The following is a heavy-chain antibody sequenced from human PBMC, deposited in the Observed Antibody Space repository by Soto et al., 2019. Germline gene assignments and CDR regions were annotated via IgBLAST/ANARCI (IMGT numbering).Heavy chain of an antibody. V-gene: IGHV1-69*13. J-gene: IGHJ3*02. CDR2: IIPIFGTA. D-gene: IGHD5-12*01. CDR3: ASAGVLDIVATIRVADAFDI. CDR1: GGTFSSYA. Sequence: GASVKVSCKASGGTFSSYAISWVRQAPGQGLEWMGGIIPIFGTANYAQKFQGRVTITADESTSTAYMELSSLRSEDTAVYYCASAGVLDIVATIRVADAFDIRGQGTTVTVSS.